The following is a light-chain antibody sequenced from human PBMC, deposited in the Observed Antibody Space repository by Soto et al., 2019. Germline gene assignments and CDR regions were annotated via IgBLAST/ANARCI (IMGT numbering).Light chain of an antibody. Sequence: IVMTQSPLSLPVTPGEPASISCRSSQSLLHSNGYNYLDWYLQKPGQSPQLLIYLGSNRASGVPDGFSGSGSGTDFTLKISRVEAEDVGVYYCMQALQTPFTVGPGTKVEI. J-gene: IGKJ3*01. CDR1: QSLLHSNGYNY. V-gene: IGKV2-28*01. CDR2: LGS. CDR3: MQALQTPFT.